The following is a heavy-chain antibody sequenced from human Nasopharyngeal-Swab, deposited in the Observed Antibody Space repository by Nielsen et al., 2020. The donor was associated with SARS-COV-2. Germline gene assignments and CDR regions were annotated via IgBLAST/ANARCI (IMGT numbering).Heavy chain of an antibody. Sequence: KVSCKTSGGTFRNYGISWVRQAPGQGLEWMGGVMPKFDTANYAQKFQDRVTITADESTSTVYLELISLTSDDTAVYYCARDSDYGDYIGWFDPWGQGTLVTVSS. J-gene: IGHJ5*02. CDR1: GGTFRNYG. V-gene: IGHV1-69*01. D-gene: IGHD4-17*01. CDR2: VMPKFDTA. CDR3: ARDSDYGDYIGWFDP.